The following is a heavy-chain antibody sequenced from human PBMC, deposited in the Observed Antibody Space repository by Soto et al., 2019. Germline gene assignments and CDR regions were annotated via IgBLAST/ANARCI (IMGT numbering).Heavy chain of an antibody. V-gene: IGHV1-18*04. D-gene: IGHD3-22*01. CDR1: GYTFTSYG. Sequence: GASVKVSCKASGYTFTSYGISWVRQAPGQGLEWMGWISASNGNTHYAQKLQGRVTMTTDTPTITAYMELRSLRSDDTAVYYCAISAFSTYYDSTGYYRFDYWDQRPLCTVSS. CDR3: AISAFSTYYDSTGYYRFDY. CDR2: ISASNGNT. J-gene: IGHJ4*02.